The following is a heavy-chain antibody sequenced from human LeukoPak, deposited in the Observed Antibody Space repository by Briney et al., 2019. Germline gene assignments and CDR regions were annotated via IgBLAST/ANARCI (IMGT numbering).Heavy chain of an antibody. Sequence: GGSLRLSCAASGFTFSTYGMHWVRQAPGKGLEWVAVISYDAGNKNYADSVKGRFTISRDYSKNTVYLQMNSLRAEDTAVYFCAKGVGGYTIGYYFDYWGQGTLVTVSS. V-gene: IGHV3-30*18. J-gene: IGHJ4*02. D-gene: IGHD5-18*01. CDR2: ISYDAGNK. CDR1: GFTFSTYG. CDR3: AKGVGGYTIGYYFDY.